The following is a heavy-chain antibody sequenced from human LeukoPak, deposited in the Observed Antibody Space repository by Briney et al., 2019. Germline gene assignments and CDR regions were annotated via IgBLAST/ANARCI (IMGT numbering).Heavy chain of an antibody. CDR2: IKQDGSEK. V-gene: IGHV3-7*03. D-gene: IGHD2-15*01. Sequence: GGSLRLSCAASGFTFSSYWMSWVRQAPGKGLEWVANIKQDGSEKYYVDSVKGRFTISRDNAKNSLYLQMNSLRAEDTAVYYCARRTRRYSLALNWFDPWGQGTLVTVSS. CDR3: ARRTRRYSLALNWFDP. J-gene: IGHJ5*02. CDR1: GFTFSSYW.